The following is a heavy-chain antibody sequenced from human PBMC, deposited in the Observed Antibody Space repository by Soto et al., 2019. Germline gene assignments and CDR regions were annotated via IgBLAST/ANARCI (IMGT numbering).Heavy chain of an antibody. Sequence: QVQLVKSGGGLVKPGGSLRLSCVASGFTFGDYHMSWIRQAPGKGLEWLSYISSSDSTIDYADSVKGRFTISRDNAKNSLYLQMDSLSAEDTAVYYCARDGLTYFDLWGRGTPVTVSS. V-gene: IGHV3-11*01. D-gene: IGHD3-9*01. CDR2: ISSSDSTI. CDR1: GFTFGDYH. CDR3: ARDGLTYFDL. J-gene: IGHJ2*01.